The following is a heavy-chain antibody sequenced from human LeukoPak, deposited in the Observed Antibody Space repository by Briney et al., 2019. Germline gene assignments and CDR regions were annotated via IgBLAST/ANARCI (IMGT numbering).Heavy chain of an antibody. CDR1: GGSISSYY. J-gene: IGHJ4*02. CDR2: LYYSGST. Sequence: PSETLSLTCTVSGGSISSYYWSWIRQPPGKGLEWIGSLYYSGSTNYNPSLKSRVTISVDTSKNQFSLKLSSVTAADTAVYYCARSGGYYDSSGYSNPFDYWGQGTLVTVSS. D-gene: IGHD3-22*01. V-gene: IGHV4-59*01. CDR3: ARSGGYYDSSGYSNPFDY.